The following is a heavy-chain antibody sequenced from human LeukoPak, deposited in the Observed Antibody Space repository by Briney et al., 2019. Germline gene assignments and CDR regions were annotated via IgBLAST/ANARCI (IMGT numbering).Heavy chain of an antibody. D-gene: IGHD6-19*01. CDR1: GFTFSSYG. CDR2: IWYDGSNK. CDR3: ARDAVAGTGFDY. V-gene: IGHV3-33*01. J-gene: IGHJ4*02. Sequence: PGGSLRLSCAASGFTFSSYGMPWVRQAPVKGLEWVAVIWYDGSNKYYADSVKGRFTISRDNSKNTLYLQMNSLRAEDTAVYYCARDAVAGTGFDYWGQGTLVTVSS.